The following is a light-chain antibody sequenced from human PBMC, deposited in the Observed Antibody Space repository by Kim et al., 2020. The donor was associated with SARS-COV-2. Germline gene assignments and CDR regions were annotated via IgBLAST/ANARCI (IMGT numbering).Light chain of an antibody. V-gene: IGLV2-18*02. J-gene: IGLJ2*01. CDR2: EVS. Sequence: QSVLTQPPSVSGSPGQSVTISCTGTSSDVGSYNRVSWYQQPPGTAPKLMIYEVSNRPSGVPDRFSGSKSGNTASLTISGLQAEDEADYYCSSYTSSSTVVFGVGTQLTVL. CDR1: SSDVGSYNR. CDR3: SSYTSSSTVV.